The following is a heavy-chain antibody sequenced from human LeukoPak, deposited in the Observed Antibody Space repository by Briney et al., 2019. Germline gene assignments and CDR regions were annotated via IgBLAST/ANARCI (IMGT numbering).Heavy chain of an antibody. CDR2: ISVYNGNT. CDR3: ARQGYSGHSQGAADY. Sequence: ASVRVSCKASGYTFSIYGFSWVRQAPGQGLEWMGWISVYNGNTNYAQKFQGRVTMTTDTSTSTAHMELRSLRSDDTAVYYCARQGYSGHSQGAADYWGQGALVTVSS. V-gene: IGHV1-18*01. CDR1: GYTFSIYG. J-gene: IGHJ4*02. D-gene: IGHD4-23*01.